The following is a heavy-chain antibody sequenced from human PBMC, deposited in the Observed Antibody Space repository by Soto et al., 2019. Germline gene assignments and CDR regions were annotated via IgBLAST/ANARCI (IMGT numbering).Heavy chain of an antibody. CDR3: ARDSREVTTLAHWFDP. D-gene: IGHD4-17*01. J-gene: IGHJ5*02. V-gene: IGHV1-46*01. CDR1: GYTFTSYY. Sequence: GASVKVSCKAPGYTFTSYYMHWVRQAPGQGLEWMGIINPSGGSTSYAQKFQGRVTMTRDTSTSTVYMELSSLRSEDTAVYYCARDSREVTTLAHWFDPWGQGTLVTVSS. CDR2: INPSGGST.